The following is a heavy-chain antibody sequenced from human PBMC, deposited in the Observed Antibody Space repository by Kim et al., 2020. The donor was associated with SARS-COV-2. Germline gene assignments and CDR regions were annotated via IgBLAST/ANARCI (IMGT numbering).Heavy chain of an antibody. J-gene: IGHJ3*02. D-gene: IGHD3-22*01. CDR3: ARDQLSTMIVLSGHIIKDAFDI. V-gene: IGHV3-48*02. Sequence: GGSLRLSCAASGFTFSSYSMNWVRQAPGKGLEWVSYISSSSSTIYYADSVKGRFTISRDNAKNSLYLQMNSLRDEDTAVYYCARDQLSTMIVLSGHIIKDAFDIWGQGTMVTVSS. CDR1: GFTFSSYS. CDR2: ISSSSSTI.